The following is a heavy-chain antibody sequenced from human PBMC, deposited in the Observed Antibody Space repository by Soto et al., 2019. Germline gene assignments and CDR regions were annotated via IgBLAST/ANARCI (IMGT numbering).Heavy chain of an antibody. CDR3: ARVPRGREGQFDS. V-gene: IGHV3-30-3*01. D-gene: IGHD1-26*01. CDR1: GFTFSSYA. Sequence: GGSLRLSCAASGFTFSSYAMHWVRQAPGKGLEWVSVISYDGSNKYYADSVKGRFTISRDNSKNTLYLQMNSLRAEDKAVYYCARVPRGREGQFDSWGNGTLVT. J-gene: IGHJ4*01. CDR2: ISYDGSNK.